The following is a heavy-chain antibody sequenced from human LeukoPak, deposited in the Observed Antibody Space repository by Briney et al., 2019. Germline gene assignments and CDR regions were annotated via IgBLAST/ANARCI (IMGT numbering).Heavy chain of an antibody. D-gene: IGHD2-2*01. CDR3: ARLPVD. Sequence: PGGSLRLSCAASGFTVSSDYMSWVRQAPGKGLEWVSVIYSGGDTFYADSVKGRFTISRDTSKNTLSLQMNSLRAEDTAVYYCARLPVDWGQGTLVTVSS. V-gene: IGHV3-66*01. J-gene: IGHJ4*02. CDR1: GFTVSSDY. CDR2: IYSGGDT.